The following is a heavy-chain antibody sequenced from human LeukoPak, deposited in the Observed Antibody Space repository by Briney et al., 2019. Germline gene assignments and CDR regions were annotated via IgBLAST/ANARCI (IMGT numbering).Heavy chain of an antibody. CDR3: VRDGAVVTSGSYPWRYFQY. V-gene: IGHV3-48*04. D-gene: IGHD3-10*01. Sequence: GGSLRLSCAASGFAFGSYSMNWVRHAPGKGLEWVSYIGHTGSITDYADSVKGRFTVSRDNAKNSLYLQMNTLRAEDTAVYYCVRDGAVVTSGSYPWRYFQYWGLGTLVTVSS. J-gene: IGHJ1*01. CDR1: GFAFGSYS. CDR2: IGHTGSIT.